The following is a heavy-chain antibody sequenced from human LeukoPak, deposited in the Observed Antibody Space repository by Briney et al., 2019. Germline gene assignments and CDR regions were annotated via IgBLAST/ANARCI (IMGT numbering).Heavy chain of an antibody. CDR3: ERDGGDDAFDI. CDR1: GFTFSSYW. CDR2: ITSDGSST. Sequence: GSLRLSCAASGFTFSSYWMHWVRQAPGKGLVWVSRITSDGSSTSYADSVKGRFTISRDNAKNTLYLQMNSLRAKDTAVYYCERDGGDDAFDIWGQGTMVTVSS. V-gene: IGHV3-74*01. D-gene: IGHD3-10*01. J-gene: IGHJ3*02.